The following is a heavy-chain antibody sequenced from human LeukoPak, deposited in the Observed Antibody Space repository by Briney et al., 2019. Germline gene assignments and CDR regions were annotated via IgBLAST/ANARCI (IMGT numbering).Heavy chain of an antibody. Sequence: SETLSLTCAVYGGSFSGYYWSWIRQPPGKGLEWIGEINHSGSTNYNPSLTSRGTISVDTSKNQFSLKLSSVTAADTAVYYCARAGYSSSWYVRFWFDPWGQGTLVTVSS. J-gene: IGHJ5*02. V-gene: IGHV4-34*01. CDR3: ARAGYSSSWYVRFWFDP. CDR2: INHSGST. D-gene: IGHD6-13*01. CDR1: GGSFSGYY.